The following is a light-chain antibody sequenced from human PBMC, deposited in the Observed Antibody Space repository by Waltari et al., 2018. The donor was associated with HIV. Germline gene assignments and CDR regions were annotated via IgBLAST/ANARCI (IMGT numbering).Light chain of an antibody. V-gene: IGKV4-1*01. Sequence: DIVMTQSPDSLAVSLGERATINCKSSQSVLYSSNNKNYLAWYQQKPGQPPKLLIYWASTRESGVPDRFRGSGSGTDFTLTISSLQAEDVAVYYCQQYYSTRRTFGQGTKVEIK. CDR1: QSVLYSSNNKNY. J-gene: IGKJ1*01. CDR2: WAS. CDR3: QQYYSTRRT.